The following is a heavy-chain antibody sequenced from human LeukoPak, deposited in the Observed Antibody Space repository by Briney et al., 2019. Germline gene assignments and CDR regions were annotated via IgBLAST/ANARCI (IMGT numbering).Heavy chain of an antibody. CDR2: IYYSGST. CDR1: GGSISSYY. Sequence: SETLSLTCTVSGGSISSYYWSWIRQPPGKGLEWIGYIYYSGSTNYNPSLKSRVTISVDTSKNQFSLKLSSVTAADTAVYYCGRQDIAVAGTLDYWGQGTLVTVSS. CDR3: GRQDIAVAGTLDY. V-gene: IGHV4-59*08. J-gene: IGHJ4*02. D-gene: IGHD6-19*01.